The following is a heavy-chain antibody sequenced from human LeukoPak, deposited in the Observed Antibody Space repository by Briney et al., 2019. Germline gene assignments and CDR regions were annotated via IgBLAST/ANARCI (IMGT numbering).Heavy chain of an antibody. J-gene: IGHJ4*02. CDR3: ARSDYYDYRQIDI. D-gene: IGHD3-22*01. V-gene: IGHV4-39*01. Sequence: PSETLSLTCTASGDSIITSSYYWGWIRQPPGKGLEWLGSIYYSGITHYNPSLKRRVTIYVDTSRNQFSLHLYSVTAADTAVFYCARSDYYDYRQIDIWGQGTLVTVSS. CDR2: IYYSGIT. CDR1: GDSIITSSYY.